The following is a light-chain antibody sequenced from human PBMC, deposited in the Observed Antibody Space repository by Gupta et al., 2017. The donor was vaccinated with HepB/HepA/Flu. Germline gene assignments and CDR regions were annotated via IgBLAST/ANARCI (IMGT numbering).Light chain of an antibody. CDR2: GNS. Sequence: QSVLPPPPSVSGAPGQWVTISCTGSSSNIGANYNVHWYQHLPGTAPKLLIYGNSNRPSGVPDRFSASKSGTSASLAITGLQAEDEAAYYCQSYDSTRSGYVFGTGTKLTVL. J-gene: IGLJ1*01. V-gene: IGLV1-40*01. CDR1: SSNIGANYN. CDR3: QSYDSTRSGYV.